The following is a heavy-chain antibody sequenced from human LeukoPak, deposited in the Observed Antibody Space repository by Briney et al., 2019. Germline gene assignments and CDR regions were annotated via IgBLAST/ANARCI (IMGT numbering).Heavy chain of an antibody. CDR1: GFTFSSYS. J-gene: IGHJ4*02. CDR3: ARDQGIFDY. Sequence: GGSLRLSCAASGFTFSSYSMNWVRQAPGKGLEWVSYISSSSKTIYYADSVKGRFTISRDNAKNSLYLQTNSLRDEDSAVYYCARDQGIFDYWGQGTLVTVSS. V-gene: IGHV3-48*02. CDR2: ISSSSKTI.